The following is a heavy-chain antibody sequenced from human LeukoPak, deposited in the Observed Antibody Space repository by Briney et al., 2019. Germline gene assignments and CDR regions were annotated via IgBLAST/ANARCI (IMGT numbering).Heavy chain of an antibody. J-gene: IGHJ4*02. CDR1: GYSFSSYW. CDR2: IYPGDSET. CDR3: ARPGRATVTRLDY. D-gene: IGHD4-17*01. V-gene: IGHV5-51*01. Sequence: GESLKISCKSSGYSFSSYWIGLVRQMPGKGLEWMGIIYPGDSETRYSPYFQGQVTISADKSISTAFLQWSSLKASDTAMYYCARPGRATVTRLDYWGQGTLVTVTS.